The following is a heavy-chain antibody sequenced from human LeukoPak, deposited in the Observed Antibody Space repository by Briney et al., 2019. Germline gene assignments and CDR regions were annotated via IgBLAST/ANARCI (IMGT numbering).Heavy chain of an antibody. V-gene: IGHV1-18*01. CDR1: GYTFTSYG. CDR3: AREGSGSSNNWFDP. CDR2: ISAYNGNT. D-gene: IGHD3-10*01. J-gene: IGHJ5*02. Sequence: ASVKVSCKASGYTFTSYGTSWVRQAPGQGLEWMGWISAYNGNTNYAQKLQGRVTMTTDTSTSTAYMELRSLRSDDTAVYYCAREGSGSSNNWFDPWGQGTLVTVSS.